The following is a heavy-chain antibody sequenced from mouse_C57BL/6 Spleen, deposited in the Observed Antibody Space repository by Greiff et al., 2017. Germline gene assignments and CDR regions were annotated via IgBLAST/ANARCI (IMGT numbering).Heavy chain of an antibody. V-gene: IGHV14-4*01. J-gene: IGHJ3*01. CDR1: GFNIKDDY. Sequence: VQLQQSGAELVRPGASVKLSCTASGFNIKDDYMHWVKQRPEQGLEWIGWIDPENGDTEYASKFQGKATITADTSSNTAYLQLSSLTSEDTAVYYCTRGVTEGGFAYWGQGTLVTVSA. CDR2: IDPENGDT. CDR3: TRGVTEGGFAY. D-gene: IGHD2-2*01.